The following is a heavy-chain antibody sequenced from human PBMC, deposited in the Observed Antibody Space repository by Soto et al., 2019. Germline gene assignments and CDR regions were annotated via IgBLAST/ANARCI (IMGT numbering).Heavy chain of an antibody. CDR3: AKDLLTGDFWSGYYTGIYLRGMDV. D-gene: IGHD3-3*01. J-gene: IGHJ6*02. CDR1: GFTFSSYA. Sequence: EVQLLESGGGLVQPGGSLRLSCAASGFTFSSYAMSWVRQAPGKGLEWVSAISDSGGSTYYADSVKGRFTISRDNSRNTLYLQMNSLRAEDTAVYYCAKDLLTGDFWSGYYTGIYLRGMDVWGHGTTVTVSS. CDR2: ISDSGGST. V-gene: IGHV3-23*01.